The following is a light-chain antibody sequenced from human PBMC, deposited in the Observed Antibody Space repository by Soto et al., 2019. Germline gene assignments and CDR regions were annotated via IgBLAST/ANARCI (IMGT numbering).Light chain of an antibody. CDR3: HQYDNLPLT. J-gene: IGKJ4*01. CDR2: DAS. CDR1: QSIGTW. Sequence: DIQMTQSPSTLSASVGDRVTITCRASQSIGTWLAWYQQKPGKAPKLLVYDASTLEAGVPSRFSGSGSGTHFTFTITSLQPEDFATYFCHQYDNLPLTFGGGTKVDIK. V-gene: IGKV1-33*01.